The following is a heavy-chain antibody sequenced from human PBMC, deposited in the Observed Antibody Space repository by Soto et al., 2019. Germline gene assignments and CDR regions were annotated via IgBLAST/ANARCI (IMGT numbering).Heavy chain of an antibody. CDR1: GFTFSSYA. CDR3: AKPQNDFLAY. V-gene: IGHV3-23*01. J-gene: IGHJ4*02. D-gene: IGHD3-3*01. Sequence: PGGSLRLSCAASGFTFSSYAMSWVRQAPGKGLEWVSVISGSGDFTFHADSVKGRFTISRDNSKNTLYLQMNTLRAEDTARYYCAKPQNDFLAYGGQGTLVPVSS. CDR2: ISGSGDFT.